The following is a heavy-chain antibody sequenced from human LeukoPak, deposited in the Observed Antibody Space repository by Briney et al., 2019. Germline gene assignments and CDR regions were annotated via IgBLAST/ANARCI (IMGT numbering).Heavy chain of an antibody. CDR2: ISYDGSNK. Sequence: PGGSLRLSCAASGFTFSSYAMHWVRQAPGKGLEWVAVISYDGSNKYYADSVKGRFTISRDNSKNTLYLQMNSLRAEDTAVYYCARDEGDYGDYQFSYYYYGMDVWGQGTTVTVSS. J-gene: IGHJ6*02. D-gene: IGHD4-17*01. CDR1: GFTFSSYA. V-gene: IGHV3-30-3*01. CDR3: ARDEGDYGDYQFSYYYYGMDV.